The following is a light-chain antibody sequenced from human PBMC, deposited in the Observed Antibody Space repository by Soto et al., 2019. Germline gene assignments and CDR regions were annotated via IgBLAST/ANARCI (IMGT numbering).Light chain of an antibody. CDR3: NSYAGDIIRFV. J-gene: IGLJ1*01. CDR1: RSDVGAYKY. CDR2: EVS. Sequence: QSVLTQPASVSGSPGQSVTISCTGTRSDVGAYKYVSWYQQHPGKAPKLMIYEVSNRPSGVSNRFSGSKSGNTASLTISGLQADDEADYYCNSYAGDIIRFVFGTGTKVTVL. V-gene: IGLV2-14*01.